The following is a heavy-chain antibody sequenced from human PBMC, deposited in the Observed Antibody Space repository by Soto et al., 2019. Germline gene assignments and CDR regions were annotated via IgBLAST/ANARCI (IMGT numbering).Heavy chain of an antibody. CDR3: AASYYDFWSGYSNWFDP. CDR1: GGTFSSYA. V-gene: IGHV1-69*01. J-gene: IGHJ5*02. Sequence: QVQLVQSGAEVKKPGSSVKVSCKASGGTFSSYAISWVRQAPGQGLEWMGGIIPIFGTANYAQKFQGRVTITADESTSTAYMELSSLRSEDTAVYYCAASYYDFWSGYSNWFDPWCQGTLVTVSS. D-gene: IGHD3-3*01. CDR2: IIPIFGTA.